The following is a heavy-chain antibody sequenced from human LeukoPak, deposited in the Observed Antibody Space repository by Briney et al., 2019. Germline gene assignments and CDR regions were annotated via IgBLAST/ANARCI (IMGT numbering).Heavy chain of an antibody. Sequence: GSLRLSCAASGFTFSSYAMHWVRQAPGKGLEWVAVISYDGSNKYYADSVKGRFTISRDNSKNTLYLQMNSLRVEDTAVYYCARDVGIPYGSGFDYWGQGTLVTVPS. CDR1: GFTFSSYA. CDR3: ARDVGIPYGSGFDY. V-gene: IGHV3-30-3*01. D-gene: IGHD3-10*01. J-gene: IGHJ4*02. CDR2: ISYDGSNK.